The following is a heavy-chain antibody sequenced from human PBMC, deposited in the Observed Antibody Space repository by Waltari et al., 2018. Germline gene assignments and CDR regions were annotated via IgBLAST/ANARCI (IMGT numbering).Heavy chain of an antibody. V-gene: IGHV4-38-2*01. CDR3: ARVLGPYPYYFDY. Sequence: QVQLQESGPGLVKPSETLSLICAVSGYSISSGSYWGWIRQPPGKGLGWIGSIYHGGDTYYNSSLKSRVTISLDTSKNLFSLKLTSVTAADTAVYYCARVLGPYPYYFDYWGQGTLVTVSS. J-gene: IGHJ4*02. CDR1: GYSISSGSY. CDR2: IYHGGDT.